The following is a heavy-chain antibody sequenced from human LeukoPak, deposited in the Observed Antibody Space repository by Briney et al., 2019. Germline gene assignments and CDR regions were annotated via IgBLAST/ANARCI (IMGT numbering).Heavy chain of an antibody. CDR3: ARVSRGGFGELLWSRLNYYYYYMDV. D-gene: IGHD3-10*01. Sequence: PSETLSLTCAVYGGSFSGYYWSWIRQPPGKGLEWIGEINHSGSTNYNPSLKSRVTISVDTSKNQFSLKLSSVTAADTAVYHCARVSRGGFGELLWSRLNYYYYYMDVWGKGTTVTISS. CDR1: GGSFSGYY. CDR2: INHSGST. V-gene: IGHV4-34*01. J-gene: IGHJ6*03.